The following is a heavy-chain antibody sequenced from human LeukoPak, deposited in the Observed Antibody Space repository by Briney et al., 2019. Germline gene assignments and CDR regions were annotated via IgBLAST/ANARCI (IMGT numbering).Heavy chain of an antibody. D-gene: IGHD3-10*01. CDR1: GFTFSSYW. V-gene: IGHV3-7*04. Sequence: PGGSLRLSCAASGFTFSSYWMTWFRQAPGKGLEWVANINEDGSGKYYVDSVKGRFTISRDNAKNSLNLQMITLRAEDTAVYCCARDSSRDSGSSNDCWGQGTLVTVSS. CDR3: ARDSSRDSGSSNDC. CDR2: INEDGSGK. J-gene: IGHJ4*02.